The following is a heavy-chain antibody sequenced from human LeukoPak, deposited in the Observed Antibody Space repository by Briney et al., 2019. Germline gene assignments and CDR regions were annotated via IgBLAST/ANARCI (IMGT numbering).Heavy chain of an antibody. CDR1: GGSISSNSYY. J-gene: IGHJ4*02. CDR3: ARTIWFGDAPYFDY. CDR2: IYYSGST. Sequence: SETLSLTCAVSGGSISSNSYYWGWIRQPPGKGLEWIGSIYYSGSTYYNPSLKSRVTTSVDTSKNQFSLKLSSVTAADTAVYYCARTIWFGDAPYFDYWGQGTLVTVSS. D-gene: IGHD3-10*01. V-gene: IGHV4-39*01.